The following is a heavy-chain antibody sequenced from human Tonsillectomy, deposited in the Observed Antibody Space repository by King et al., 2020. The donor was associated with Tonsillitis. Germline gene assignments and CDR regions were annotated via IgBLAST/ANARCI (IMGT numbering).Heavy chain of an antibody. CDR2: IYHSGST. CDR1: GYSISSGYY. CDR3: ARFLIAAAIASSSYYGMDV. J-gene: IGHJ6*02. Sequence: QLQESGPGLVKPSETLSLTCAVSGYSISSGYYWGWIRQPPGKGLEWIGSIYHSGSTYYNPSLKSRVTISVDTSKNQFSLKLSSVTAADTAVYYCARFLIAAAIASSSYYGMDVWGQGTTVTVSS. V-gene: IGHV4-38-2*01. D-gene: IGHD5-18*01.